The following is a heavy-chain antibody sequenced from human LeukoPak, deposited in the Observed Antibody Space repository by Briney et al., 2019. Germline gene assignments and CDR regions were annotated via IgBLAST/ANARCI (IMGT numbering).Heavy chain of an antibody. CDR3: AKTGRGDWYNDY. Sequence: GGSLRLSCAASGFTFSSYAMSWVRQAPGKGLEWVSGISGSGGSTYYADSVKGRFTISRDNSKNTLYLQMNSLRAEDTAVYYCAKTGRGDWYNDYWGQGTLVTVSS. V-gene: IGHV3-23*01. CDR1: GFTFSSYA. CDR2: ISGSGGST. J-gene: IGHJ4*02. D-gene: IGHD6-19*01.